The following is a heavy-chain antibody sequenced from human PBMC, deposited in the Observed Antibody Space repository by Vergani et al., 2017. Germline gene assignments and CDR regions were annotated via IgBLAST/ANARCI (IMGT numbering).Heavy chain of an antibody. V-gene: IGHV3-23*01. J-gene: IGHJ4*02. Sequence: EVQLLESGGGLVQPGGSLRLSCAASGFTFSSYDMSWVRQAQGKGLEWVSAISGIGGSTYYADSVKGRCTISRDTSKNTLYLQMNSLRAEDTAVYYCANQLYGSGPQRDYWGQGTLVTVSS. CDR2: ISGIGGST. CDR1: GFTFSSYD. CDR3: ANQLYGSGPQRDY. D-gene: IGHD3-10*01.